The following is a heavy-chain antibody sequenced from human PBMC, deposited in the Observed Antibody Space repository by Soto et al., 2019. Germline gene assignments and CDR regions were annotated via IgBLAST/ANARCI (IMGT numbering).Heavy chain of an antibody. D-gene: IGHD3-9*01. CDR3: ASFDILTAGSYQNYYYYMDL. CDR1: GFTFSSYP. CDR2: IARDGIEK. V-gene: IGHV3-30-3*01. Sequence: PGGSLRLSCAASGFTFSSYPIHWVRQAPGQGLEWVALIARDGIEKHYADSVKGRFTISRDNARNTLYLQMSSLRAEDTPMYYCASFDILTAGSYQNYYYYMDLWGKGTTVTVSS. J-gene: IGHJ6*03.